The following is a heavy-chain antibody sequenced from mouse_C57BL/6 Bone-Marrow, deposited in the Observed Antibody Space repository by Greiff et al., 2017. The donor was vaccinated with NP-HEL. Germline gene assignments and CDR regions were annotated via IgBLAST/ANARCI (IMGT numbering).Heavy chain of an antibody. D-gene: IGHD1-1*01. CDR1: GYTFTDYY. V-gene: IGHV1-26*01. CDR3: ARDYYGSSWYLDV. CDR2: INPNNGGS. J-gene: IGHJ1*03. Sequence: EVQLQQSGPELVKPGASVKISCKASGYTFTDYYMNWVRQSHGKSLEWIGDINPNNGGSSYNQRLKGKATLTVDKSSSTAYMELRSLTSEDSAVYNCARDYYGSSWYLDVWGTGTTVTVSS.